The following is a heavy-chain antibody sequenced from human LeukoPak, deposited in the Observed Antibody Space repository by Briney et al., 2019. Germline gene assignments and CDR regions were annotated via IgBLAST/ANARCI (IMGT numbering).Heavy chain of an antibody. D-gene: IGHD1-14*01. Sequence: HPGGSLRLSCAASGFTFSSYAMSWVRQAPGKGLEWVSAISGSGGSTYYADSAKGRFTISRDNSKNTLYLQMNSLRAEDTAVYYCAKFTWGREPARHWGQGTLVTVSS. V-gene: IGHV3-23*01. CDR3: AKFTWGREPARH. CDR2: ISGSGGST. J-gene: IGHJ4*02. CDR1: GFTFSSYA.